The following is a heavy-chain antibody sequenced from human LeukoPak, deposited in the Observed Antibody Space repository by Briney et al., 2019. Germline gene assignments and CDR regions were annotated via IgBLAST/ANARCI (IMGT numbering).Heavy chain of an antibody. CDR3: AKDKTGATTMGNYFDY. CDR2: ISGGAGST. J-gene: IGHJ4*02. CDR1: TFTFSTYA. V-gene: IGHV3-23*01. Sequence: GGSLRLSCTASTFTFSTYAMTWVRRAPGKGLEWVSSISGGAGSTYYADSVKGRFTISRDNSKNTLYLQMNSLRAEDTAVYYCAKDKTGATTMGNYFDYWGQGTLVIVSS. D-gene: IGHD1-26*01.